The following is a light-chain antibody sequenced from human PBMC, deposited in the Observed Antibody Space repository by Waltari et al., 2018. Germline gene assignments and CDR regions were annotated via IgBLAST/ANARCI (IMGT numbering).Light chain of an antibody. V-gene: IGKV1-33*01. Sequence: DVQLTQSPSSLSASVGDRVTITCQASQDIYNYLNWFQQKPGKAPKLLIYDASNLETGVPSRFSGSRSGTDFTFTISSLKPEDVATYYCQQYENFPYSFGQGTKLEIK. CDR2: DAS. CDR1: QDIYNY. CDR3: QQYENFPYS. J-gene: IGKJ2*03.